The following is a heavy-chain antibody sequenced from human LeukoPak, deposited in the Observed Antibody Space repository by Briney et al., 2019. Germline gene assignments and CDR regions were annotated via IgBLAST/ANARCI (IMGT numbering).Heavy chain of an antibody. D-gene: IGHD1-26*01. CDR1: GFTFSDYY. V-gene: IGHV3-11*01. CDR2: ISSSGSTI. J-gene: IGHJ5*02. CDR3: ARNKWELLPTDP. Sequence: PGGSLRLSCAASGFTFSDYYMSWIRQAPGKGLEWVSYISSSGSTIYYADSVKGRFTISRDNARNSLYLQMNSLRAEDTAVYYCARNKWELLPTDPWGQGTLVTVSS.